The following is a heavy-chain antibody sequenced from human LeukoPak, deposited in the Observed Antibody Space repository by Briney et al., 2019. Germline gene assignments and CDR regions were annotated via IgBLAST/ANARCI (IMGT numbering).Heavy chain of an antibody. V-gene: IGHV1-2*02. J-gene: IGHJ6*03. Sequence: GASVKVSCKASGYTFTGYYTHWVRQAPGQGLEWMGWINPNSGGTNYAQKFQGRVTMTRDTSISTAYMELSRLRSDDTAVYYCAGRRYCSSTSCYRDYYYMDVWGKGTTVTVSS. CDR2: INPNSGGT. CDR1: GYTFTGYY. D-gene: IGHD2-2*01. CDR3: AGRRYCSSTSCYRDYYYMDV.